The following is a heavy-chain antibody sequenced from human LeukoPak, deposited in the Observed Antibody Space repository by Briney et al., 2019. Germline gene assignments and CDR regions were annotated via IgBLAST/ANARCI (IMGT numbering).Heavy chain of an antibody. CDR1: GGSISSGGYY. CDR3: ARAPYNGSSSRGCFDP. V-gene: IGHV4-31*03. Sequence: SETLSLTCNVSGGSISSGGYYWSWIRQHPGKGLEWIGYISYSGSTYYNPSLKSRVTISVDTSKNQFSLKLSSVTAADTAKYYCARAPYNGSSSRGCFDPWGQGTLVTVSS. J-gene: IGHJ5*02. CDR2: ISYSGST. D-gene: IGHD4-23*01.